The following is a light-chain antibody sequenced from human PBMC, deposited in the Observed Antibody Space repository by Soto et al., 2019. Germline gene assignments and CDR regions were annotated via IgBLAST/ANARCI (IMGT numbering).Light chain of an antibody. J-gene: IGLJ3*02. V-gene: IGLV2-23*02. CDR2: EVS. Sequence: QSALTQPASVSGSPGQSITISCTGTSSDVGCYNLVSWYQQHPGKAPKLMIFEVSKRPSGVSDRFSGSKSGNTASLTISGLQTEDEADYYCCSYADTRGVFGGGTKLTVL. CDR3: CSYADTRGV. CDR1: SSDVGCYNL.